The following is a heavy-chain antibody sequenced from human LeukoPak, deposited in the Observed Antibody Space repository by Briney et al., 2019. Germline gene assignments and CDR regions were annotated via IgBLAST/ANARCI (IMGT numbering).Heavy chain of an antibody. CDR1: GFTFSSYA. CDR3: VRSIAAAAWYYYYGMDV. CDR2: ISYDGSNK. J-gene: IGHJ6*02. V-gene: IGHV3-30-3*01. D-gene: IGHD6-13*01. Sequence: TGGSLRLSCAASGFTFSSYAMHWVRQAPGKGLEWVAVISYDGSNKYYADSVKGQFTISRDNSKNTLYLQMNSLRAEDTAVYYCVRSIAAAAWYYYYGMDVWGQGTTVTVSS.